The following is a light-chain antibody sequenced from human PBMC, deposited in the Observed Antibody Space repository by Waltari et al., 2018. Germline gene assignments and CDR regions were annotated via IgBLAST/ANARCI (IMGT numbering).Light chain of an antibody. V-gene: IGLV2-14*03. CDR2: DVT. J-gene: IGLJ2*01. CDR3: SSYTTAGTLVVF. CDR1: SSDVGRSNY. Sequence: QSALTQPASVSGSPEQSITISCTGTSSDVGRSNYVSWYQQHPGKAPKLMIYDVTKRPAGVSNRFSCSKSGNTASLTISGLQAEDEADYYCSSYTTAGTLVVFFGGGTKLTVL.